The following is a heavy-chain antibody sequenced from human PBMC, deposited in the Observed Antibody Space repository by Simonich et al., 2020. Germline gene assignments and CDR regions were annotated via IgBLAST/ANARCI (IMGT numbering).Heavy chain of an antibody. D-gene: IGHD5-18*01. Sequence: EVQLVESGGGLVKPGGSLRLSCAASGFTFSSYSMNWVRQAPGNGVDLVSTIMCSSSYIYYADSVNGLFTISRDNAKNALYLQMNSLRAEDTAVYYCARVVDTAMVFDYWGQGTLVTVSS. J-gene: IGHJ4*02. CDR3: ARVVDTAMVFDY. CDR1: GFTFSSYS. V-gene: IGHV3-21*01. CDR2: IMCSSSYI.